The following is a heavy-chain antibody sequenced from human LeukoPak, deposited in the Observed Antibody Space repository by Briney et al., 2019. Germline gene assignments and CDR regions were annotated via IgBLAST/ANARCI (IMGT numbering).Heavy chain of an antibody. V-gene: IGHV1-46*01. CDR1: GYTFTSYY. CDR3: ARLWHSSSWKGGWFDP. Sequence: ASVKVSFKASGYTFTSYYMHWVRQAPGQGLEWMGIINPSGGSTSYAQKFQGRVTMTRDTSTSTVYMELSSLRSEDTAVYYCARLWHSSSWKGGWFDPWGQGTLVTVSS. J-gene: IGHJ5*02. CDR2: INPSGGST. D-gene: IGHD6-13*01.